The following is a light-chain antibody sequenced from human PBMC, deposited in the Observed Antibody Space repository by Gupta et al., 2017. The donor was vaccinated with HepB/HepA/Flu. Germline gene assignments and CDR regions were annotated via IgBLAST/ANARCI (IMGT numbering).Light chain of an antibody. CDR1: QTVSSN. V-gene: IGKV3-15*01. CDR2: GAS. CDR3: QQYNNWPLT. Sequence: IVMTQSPDTLSASPGERATLSCRASQTVSSNLAWYQQKPGQAPRLLIYGASTRATGLPARFSGSGSGTEFTLTISSLQSEDSAVYHCQQYNNWPLTFGQGTRLEIK. J-gene: IGKJ5*01.